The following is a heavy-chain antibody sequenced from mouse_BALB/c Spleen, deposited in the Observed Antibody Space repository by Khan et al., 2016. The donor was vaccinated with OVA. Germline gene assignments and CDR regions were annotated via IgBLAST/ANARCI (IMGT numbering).Heavy chain of an antibody. V-gene: IGHV3-8*02. CDR2: ISYSGST. D-gene: IGHD2-4*01. Sequence: EVQLQESGPSLVKPSQTLSLTCSVTGDSITSGYWNWIRKFPGNKLEYMGYISYSGSTYYNPSLKSRISITRDTSKNQYYLQLNSVTTEDTATYXCARSTMITTGGFAYWGQGTLVTVSA. J-gene: IGHJ3*01. CDR1: GDSITSGY. CDR3: ARSTMITTGGFAY.